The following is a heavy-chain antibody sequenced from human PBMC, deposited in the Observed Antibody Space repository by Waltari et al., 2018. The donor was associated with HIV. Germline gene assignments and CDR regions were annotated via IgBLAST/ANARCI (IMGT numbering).Heavy chain of an antibody. J-gene: IGHJ4*02. D-gene: IGHD2-8*01. CDR2: IGGCAGNT. Sequence: EVQLLESGGGLVQPGGSLRLSCAASGFTFSNYAMSWVRQAPGKGVDRVSAIGGCAGNTYYADSVKGRFTISRDNAKNTLYLQMNSLRAEDTAIYYCAMARVVYWGQGTLVTVSS. V-gene: IGHV3-23*01. CDR1: GFTFSNYA. CDR3: AMARVVY.